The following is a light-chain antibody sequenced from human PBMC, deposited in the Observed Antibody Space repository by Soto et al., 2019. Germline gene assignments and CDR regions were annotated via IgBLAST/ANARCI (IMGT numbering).Light chain of an antibody. CDR1: QSISSN. CDR3: QQYNNYPYT. CDR2: DAS. Sequence: EIVVTQSPATLSVSPGERATLSCRASQSISSNLAWYQQKPGQAPRLLIYDASSRATGIPARFSASGSGTEFTLTISSLQPDDFATYFCQQYNNYPYTFGQGTKLEFK. J-gene: IGKJ2*01. V-gene: IGKV3-15*01.